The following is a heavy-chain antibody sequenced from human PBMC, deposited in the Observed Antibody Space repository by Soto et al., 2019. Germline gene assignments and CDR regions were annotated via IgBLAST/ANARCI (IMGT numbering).Heavy chain of an antibody. V-gene: IGHV1-2*02. D-gene: IGHD1-26*01. J-gene: IGHJ4*02. CDR1: GYTFTVYY. CDR2: INPKSGGT. Sequence: QVQLVQSGAEVKKPGASVNVSCKASGYTFTVYYMHWVRQAPGQGLEWMGWINPKSGGTMYPQKFQSRGTMTWDTSNSTAYMALTRLRSDDTAVYYWARDLAKGGGSAGFDYWGQGTLVTVSS. CDR3: ARDLAKGGGSAGFDY.